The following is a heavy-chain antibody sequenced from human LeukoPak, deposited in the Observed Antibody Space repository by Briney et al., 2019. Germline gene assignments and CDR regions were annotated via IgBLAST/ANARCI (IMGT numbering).Heavy chain of an antibody. V-gene: IGHV4-34*01. Sequence: KSSETLCLTCAVYGGSFSGYYWSWIRQPPGKGLEWIGEINHSGGTNYNPSLKSRVTISVDTSKNQFSLKLSSVTAADTAGFYCGRGSGSWWANWFDPWGQGTLVTVSS. J-gene: IGHJ5*02. CDR1: GGSFSGYY. CDR2: INHSGGT. CDR3: GRGSGSWWANWFDP. D-gene: IGHD6-13*01.